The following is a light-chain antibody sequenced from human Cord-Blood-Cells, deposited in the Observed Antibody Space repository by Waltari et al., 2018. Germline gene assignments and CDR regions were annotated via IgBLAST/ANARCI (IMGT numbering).Light chain of an antibody. CDR2: DVS. V-gene: IGLV2-14*01. J-gene: IGLJ3*02. CDR1: SSDVGGYNY. CDR3: SSYTSSSTWV. Sequence: QSALTQPASVSGSPGQSITISCTGTSSDVGGYNYVSWYQQHPGKAPKLMIYDVSKRPCGVSNRFSGSKSGNTASLTISGLQAEDEDDYYCSSYTSSSTWVFGGGTKLTVL.